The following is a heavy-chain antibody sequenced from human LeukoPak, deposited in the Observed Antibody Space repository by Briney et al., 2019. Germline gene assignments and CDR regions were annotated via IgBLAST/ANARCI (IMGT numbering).Heavy chain of an antibody. CDR3: ARGRGGSYYSWFDP. V-gene: IGHV4-34*01. CDR1: GGSFSGYY. Sequence: SETLSLTCAVYGGSFSGYYWSWIRQPPGKGLEWIGEINHSGSTNYNPSLKSRVTISVDTSKNQFSLKLSSVTAADTAVYYCARGRGGSYYSWFDPGGQGTLVTVSS. J-gene: IGHJ5*02. D-gene: IGHD1-26*01. CDR2: INHSGST.